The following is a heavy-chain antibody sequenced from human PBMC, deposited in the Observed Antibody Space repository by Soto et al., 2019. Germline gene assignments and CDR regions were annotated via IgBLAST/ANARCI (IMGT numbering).Heavy chain of an antibody. V-gene: IGHV3-21*06. CDR3: AREHDYGSNRGYYGMDV. CDR1: GFTLSDYS. CDR2: ISSGSSYI. Sequence: GGSLRLSCAASGFTLSDYSMNWVRQAPGKGLEWVSSISSGSSYIYYADSVQGRFTISRDNVKNSLYLQMNSLRAEDSAVYYCAREHDYGSNRGYYGMDVWGQGTTVTVSS. J-gene: IGHJ6*02. D-gene: IGHD4-17*01.